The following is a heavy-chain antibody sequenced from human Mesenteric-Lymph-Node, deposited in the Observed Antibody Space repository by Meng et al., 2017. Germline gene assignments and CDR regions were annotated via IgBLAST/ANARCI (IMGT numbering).Heavy chain of an antibody. CDR3: ARDLGFVVAATPSL. CDR1: GYTFTSYY. CDR2: INPSGGST. Sequence: ASVKVSCKASGYTFTSYYMHWVRQAPGQGIEWMGIINPSGGSTSYAQKFQGRVTMTRDTSISTAYMELSRLRSDDTAVYYCARDLGFVVAATPSLWGQGTLVTVSS. D-gene: IGHD2-15*01. J-gene: IGHJ4*02. V-gene: IGHV1-46*01.